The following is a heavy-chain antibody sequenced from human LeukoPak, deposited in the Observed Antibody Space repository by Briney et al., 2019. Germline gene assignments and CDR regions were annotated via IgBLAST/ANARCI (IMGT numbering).Heavy chain of an antibody. V-gene: IGHV4-59*01. CDR3: ATVAVIRGVTYFDY. J-gene: IGHJ4*02. D-gene: IGHD3-10*01. CDR1: CGSISSYY. Sequence: SETLALIFTVSCGSISSYYWSWIRQPPGKGLEWIAYLFYSGSTDYNPSLESRVTISVDTSKNQFSLKLRSVTAADTAVYYCATVAVIRGVTYFDYWGQGTLVTVSS. CDR2: LFYSGST.